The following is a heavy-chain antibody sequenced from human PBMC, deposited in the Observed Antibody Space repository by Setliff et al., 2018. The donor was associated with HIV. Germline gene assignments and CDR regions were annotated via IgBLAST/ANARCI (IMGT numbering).Heavy chain of an antibody. J-gene: IGHJ6*03. CDR2: INTENGNP. D-gene: IGHD5-12*01. CDR1: GYTFTSYA. Sequence: ASVKVSCKTSGYTFTSYALNWVRQAPGQGIEWMGWINTENGNPTYAQGFTGRFVFSLDTSVNTAYLHISSLKPEDAAVYYCARDVATIGAKFYYPYMDVWGKGTTVTVSS. CDR3: ARDVATIGAKFYYPYMDV. V-gene: IGHV7-4-1*02.